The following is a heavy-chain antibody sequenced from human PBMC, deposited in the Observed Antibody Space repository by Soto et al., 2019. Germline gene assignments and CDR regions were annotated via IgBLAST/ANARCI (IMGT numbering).Heavy chain of an antibody. CDR3: VRQDDYSYYYGMDV. J-gene: IGHJ6*02. CDR1: GYSFISYW. Sequence: GESLKISCKGSGYSFISYWIGWVRQMPGKGLEWMGIIYPGDSDTRYSPSFQGRVTISVDKSISTVYLQWSSTKASDTALYYCVRQDDYSYYYGMDVWGQGTKVTVSS. CDR2: IYPGDSDT. V-gene: IGHV5-51*01.